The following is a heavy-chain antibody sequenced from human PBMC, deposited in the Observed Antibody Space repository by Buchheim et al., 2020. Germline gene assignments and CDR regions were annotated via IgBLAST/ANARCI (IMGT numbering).Heavy chain of an antibody. V-gene: IGHV3-73*02. Sequence: EVQLVESGGGLVQPGGSLKLSCAASGFTFSGSAMHWVRQASGKGLEWVGRIRSKANSYATAYAASVKGRFTISRDDSKNTAYLQMNSLKTEDTAVYYCTSPANCGGDCYQTKYYYYYYMDVWGKGTT. CDR3: TSPANCGGDCYQTKYYYYYYMDV. J-gene: IGHJ6*03. CDR1: GFTFSGSA. D-gene: IGHD2-21*01. CDR2: IRSKANSYAT.